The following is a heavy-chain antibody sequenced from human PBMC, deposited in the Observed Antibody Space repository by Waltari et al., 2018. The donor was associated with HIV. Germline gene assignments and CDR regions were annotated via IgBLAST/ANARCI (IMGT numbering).Heavy chain of an antibody. Sequence: QLQLQESGPGLVKPSETLSLTCTVSGGSISSSSYYWGWIRQPPGKGLEGIGSIYYSGSTDYNPSLKSRVTIAVDTSKNQFSLKLSSVTAADTAVYYCARANGDYVDYWGQGTLVTVSS. J-gene: IGHJ4*02. CDR3: ARANGDYVDY. D-gene: IGHD4-17*01. CDR1: GGSISSSSYY. V-gene: IGHV4-39*01. CDR2: IYYSGST.